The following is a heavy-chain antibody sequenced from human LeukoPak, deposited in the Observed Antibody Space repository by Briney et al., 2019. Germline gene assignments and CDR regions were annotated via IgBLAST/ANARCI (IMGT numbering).Heavy chain of an antibody. J-gene: IGHJ3*02. D-gene: IGHD4-23*01. CDR2: IDWDDDK. V-gene: IGHV2-70*11. Sequence: SGPALVKPTQTLTLTCTFFGFSLSTSGMCVSWIRQPPGKALEWLARIDWDDDKYYSTSLKTRLTISKDTSKNQVVLTMTNMDPVDTATYYCARIAFPVSTVVTGDAFDIWGQGTMVTVSS. CDR1: GFSLSTSGMC. CDR3: ARIAFPVSTVVTGDAFDI.